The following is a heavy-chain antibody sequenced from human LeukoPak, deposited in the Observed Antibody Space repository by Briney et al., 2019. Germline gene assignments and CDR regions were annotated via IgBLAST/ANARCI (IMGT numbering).Heavy chain of an antibody. CDR2: MNPNSGNT. Sequence: ASVKISCKASGYTFTSYDINWVRQATGQGLERMGWMNPNSGNTGYAQKFQGRVTMTRNTSISTAYVELSSLRSEDTAVYYCARGGTYYDYIWGSYRLRCFDYWGQGTLVTVSS. CDR1: GYTFTSYD. J-gene: IGHJ4*02. CDR3: ARGGTYYDYIWGSYRLRCFDY. V-gene: IGHV1-8*01. D-gene: IGHD3-16*02.